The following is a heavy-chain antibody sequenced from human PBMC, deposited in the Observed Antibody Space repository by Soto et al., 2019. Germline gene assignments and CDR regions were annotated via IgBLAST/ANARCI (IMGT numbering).Heavy chain of an antibody. CDR3: ARATPPLYYYMDV. D-gene: IGHD2-15*01. CDR2: IYPGDSDT. J-gene: IGHJ6*03. V-gene: IGHV5-51*01. Sequence: GESLKISCKGSGYSFTSYWIGWVRQMPGKGLEWMGIIYPGDSDTRYSPSFQGQVTISADKSISTAYLQWSSLKASDTAMYYCARATPPLYYYMDVWGKGTTVTVSS. CDR1: GYSFTSYW.